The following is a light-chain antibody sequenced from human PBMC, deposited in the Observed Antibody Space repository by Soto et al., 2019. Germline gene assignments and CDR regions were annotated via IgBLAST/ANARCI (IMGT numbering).Light chain of an antibody. J-gene: IGKJ4*01. CDR2: RTS. Sequence: EIVMTQSPATLSVSPGDRATLSCRASQSISSNLAWYQQKPGQAPRLLMFRTSSRTTGFPARFSGSGSGTEFNLTISSLQYEDFGVYYCQQYNNWPRATFGGGTKVDIK. V-gene: IGKV3-15*01. CDR1: QSISSN. CDR3: QQYNNWPRAT.